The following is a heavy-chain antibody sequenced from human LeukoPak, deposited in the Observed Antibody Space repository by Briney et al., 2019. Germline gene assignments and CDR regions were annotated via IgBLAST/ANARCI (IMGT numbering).Heavy chain of an antibody. D-gene: IGHD2-2*01. Sequence: PGGSLRLSCAASGFTVSSNYMSWVRQAPGKGLEWVSVIYSGGSTYYADSVKGRFTISRDNSKNTPYLQMNSLRAEDTAVYYCARQEKYCSSTSCYPYYYYYYMDVWGKGTTVTVSS. V-gene: IGHV3-66*02. CDR2: IYSGGST. CDR3: ARQEKYCSSTSCYPYYYYYYMDV. J-gene: IGHJ6*03. CDR1: GFTVSSNY.